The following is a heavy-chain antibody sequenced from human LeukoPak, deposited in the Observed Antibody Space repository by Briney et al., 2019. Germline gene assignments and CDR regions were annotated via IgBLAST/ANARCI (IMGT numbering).Heavy chain of an antibody. D-gene: IGHD1-26*01. V-gene: IGHV1-69*05. Sequence: GASVKVSCKASGGTFSSYAISWVRQAPGQGLEWMGRIIPIFGTANYAQKFQGRVTITTDESTSTAYMELSSLRSEDTAVYYCARDRVSWSYSDYFDYWGQGTLVTVSS. CDR2: IIPIFGTA. CDR3: ARDRVSWSYSDYFDY. J-gene: IGHJ4*02. CDR1: GGTFSSYA.